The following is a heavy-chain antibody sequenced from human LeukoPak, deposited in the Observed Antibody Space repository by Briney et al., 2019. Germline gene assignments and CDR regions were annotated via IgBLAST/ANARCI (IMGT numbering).Heavy chain of an antibody. D-gene: IGHD3-22*01. CDR1: GYTFTSYG. CDR2: ISAYNGNT. CDR3: ARDRGFITLGITTGYDAFDI. J-gene: IGHJ3*02. Sequence: ASVKVSCKASGYTFTSYGISWVRQAPGQGLEWMGWISAYNGNTNYAQKLQGRVTMTTDTSTSTAYMELRSLRSDDTAVYYCARDRGFITLGITTGYDAFDIWGQGTMVTVSS. V-gene: IGHV1-18*01.